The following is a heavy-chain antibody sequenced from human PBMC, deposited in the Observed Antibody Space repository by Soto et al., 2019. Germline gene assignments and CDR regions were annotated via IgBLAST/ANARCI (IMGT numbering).Heavy chain of an antibody. CDR3: AKNVWGITIFGGMDV. Sequence: PGGSLRLSCAASGFTFSSYAMSWVRQAPGKGLEWVSAISGSGGSTYYADSVKGRFTISRDNSKNTLYLQMNSLRAEGTAVYYCAKNVWGITIFGGMDVWGQGNTVTVSS. CDR2: ISGSGGST. J-gene: IGHJ6*02. D-gene: IGHD3-9*01. V-gene: IGHV3-23*01. CDR1: GFTFSSYA.